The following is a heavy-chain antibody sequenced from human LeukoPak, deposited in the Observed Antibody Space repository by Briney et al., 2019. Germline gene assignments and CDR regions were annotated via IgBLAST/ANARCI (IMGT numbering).Heavy chain of an antibody. CDR2: INHSGST. Sequence: PSETLSLTCAVYGGSFSGYYWSWIRQPPGKGLEWIGEINHSGSTNYNPSLKSRVTISVDTSKNQFPLKLSSVTAADTAVYYCARRTSGYYYYGMDVWGQGTTVTVSS. V-gene: IGHV4-34*01. CDR1: GGSFSGYY. J-gene: IGHJ6*02. CDR3: ARRTSGYYYYGMDV. D-gene: IGHD2-2*01.